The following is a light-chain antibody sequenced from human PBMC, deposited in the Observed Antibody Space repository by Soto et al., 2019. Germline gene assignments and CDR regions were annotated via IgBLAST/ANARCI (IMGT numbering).Light chain of an antibody. J-gene: IGKJ2*01. CDR3: QQYGGSPYT. Sequence: EIGLTRSQATCSFSPGEGATLSSRAIQRFGSKSLAWYQQKPGQAPGLLIYGPSSRATGIPDRFSGTGSGTDFTLTISRLEPEDFAVYYCQQYGGSPYTFGQGTKLEIK. V-gene: IGKV3-20*01. CDR2: GPS. CDR1: QRFGSKS.